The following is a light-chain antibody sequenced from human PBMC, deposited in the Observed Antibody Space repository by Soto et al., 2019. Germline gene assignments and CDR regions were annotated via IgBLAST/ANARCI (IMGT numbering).Light chain of an antibody. CDR1: NIGSKS. V-gene: IGLV3-21*04. CDR2: YDS. Sequence: SYELTQPPSVSVAPGKTASITCGGNNIGSKSVHWYQQKPGQAPVLVIYYDSDRPSGIPERFSGSNSGNTATLTISRVEAGDEADYYCHVWDSSSDHRYVFGTGTKLTVL. J-gene: IGLJ1*01. CDR3: HVWDSSSDHRYV.